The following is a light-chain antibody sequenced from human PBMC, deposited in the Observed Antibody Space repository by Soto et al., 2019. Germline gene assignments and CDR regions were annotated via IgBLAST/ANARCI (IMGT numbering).Light chain of an antibody. Sequence: EVVMRQSPATLSVSPGACATLSCRASQGIGDTLAWYQHKPGQTPRLIIYDTSTRATGVPARFSGSRSGTEFTLTINSLQSEDFAVYYCQRYNNWPLTLGGGTKVDIK. CDR3: QRYNNWPLT. J-gene: IGKJ4*01. CDR2: DTS. CDR1: QGIGDT. V-gene: IGKV3-15*01.